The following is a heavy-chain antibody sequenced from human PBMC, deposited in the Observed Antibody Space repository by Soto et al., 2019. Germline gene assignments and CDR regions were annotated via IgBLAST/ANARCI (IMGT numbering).Heavy chain of an antibody. Sequence: PSETLSLTCTVSGGSISSYYWSWIRQPPGKGLEWIGYIYYSGSTNHNPSLKSRVTISVDTSKNQFSLKLSSVTAADTAVYYCARGWQRNYYYYGMDVWGQGTTVTVSS. V-gene: IGHV4-59*01. CDR3: ARGWQRNYYYYGMDV. CDR2: IYYSGST. CDR1: GGSISSYY. J-gene: IGHJ6*02. D-gene: IGHD6-25*01.